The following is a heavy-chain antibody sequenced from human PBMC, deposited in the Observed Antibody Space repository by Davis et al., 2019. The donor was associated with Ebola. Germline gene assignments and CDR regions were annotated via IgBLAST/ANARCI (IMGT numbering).Heavy chain of an antibody. V-gene: IGHV3-30*02. CDR3: AKQDGGGNSLGYYYYGMDV. Sequence: GESLKISCAASGFTFSSYGMHWVRKAPGKGLEWVAFIRYDGSNKYYADSVKGRFTISRDNSKNTLYLQMNSLRAEDTAVYYCAKQDGGGNSLGYYYYGMDVWGQGTTVTVSS. CDR1: GFTFSSYG. J-gene: IGHJ6*02. CDR2: IRYDGSNK. D-gene: IGHD4-23*01.